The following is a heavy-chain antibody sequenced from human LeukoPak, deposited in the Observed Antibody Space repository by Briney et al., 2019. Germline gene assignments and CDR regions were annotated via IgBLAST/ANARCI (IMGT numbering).Heavy chain of an antibody. D-gene: IGHD3-3*01. CDR2: ISSSSSYI. CDR3: AKLTDGDFWSGYIDY. CDR1: GFTFSSYS. V-gene: IGHV3-21*01. Sequence: PGGSLRLSCAASGFTFSSYSMNWVRQAPGKGLEWVSSISSSSSYIYYADSVKGRFTISRDNSKSTLFLQMNSLRVEDTAVYYCAKLTDGDFWSGYIDYWGQGTLVTVSS. J-gene: IGHJ4*02.